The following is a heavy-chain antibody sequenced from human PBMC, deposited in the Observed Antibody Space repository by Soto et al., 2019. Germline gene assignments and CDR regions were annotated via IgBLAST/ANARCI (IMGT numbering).Heavy chain of an antibody. CDR2: IIPIFGTA. CDR1: GGTFSSYA. J-gene: IGHJ3*02. D-gene: IGHD3-22*01. CDR3: ERGLDDSSGPDAFDI. Sequence: SVKVSCKASGGTFSSYAISWVRQAPGQGLEWMGAIIPIFGTANYAQRFQGRVTITADESTSTAYMELSSLRSEDTAVYYCERGLDDSSGPDAFDIWGQGTMVTVS. V-gene: IGHV1-69*13.